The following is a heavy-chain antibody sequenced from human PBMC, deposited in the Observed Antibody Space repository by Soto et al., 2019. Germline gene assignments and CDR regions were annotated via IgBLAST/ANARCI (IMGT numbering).Heavy chain of an antibody. CDR2: INYRGST. V-gene: IGHV4-59*01. Sequence: LTCTVSGGSISSYYWIWIRQPPGKGLEWIGNINYRGSTNYNPSLKSRFIISVDTSKNQFSLKLSSVTAADTAVYYCARVSEGYYFDYWGQGTLVTVSS. CDR1: GGSISSYY. J-gene: IGHJ4*02. CDR3: ARVSEGYYFDY.